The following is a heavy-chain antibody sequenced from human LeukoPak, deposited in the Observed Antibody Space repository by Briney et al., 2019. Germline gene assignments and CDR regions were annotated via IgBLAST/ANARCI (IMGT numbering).Heavy chain of an antibody. D-gene: IGHD1-26*01. Sequence: GASVKVSCKASGYTFTGYYMHWVRQAPGQGLEWMGWINPNSGGTNYAQKFQGRVTMTRDTSISTAYMELSRLRSDDTAVCYCARDASGSYYYYGMDVWGQGTTVTVSS. CDR1: GYTFTGYY. V-gene: IGHV1-2*02. CDR2: INPNSGGT. CDR3: ARDASGSYYYYGMDV. J-gene: IGHJ6*02.